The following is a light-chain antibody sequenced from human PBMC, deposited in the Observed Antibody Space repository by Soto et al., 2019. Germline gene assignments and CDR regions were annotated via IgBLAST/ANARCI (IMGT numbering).Light chain of an antibody. V-gene: IGKV3-20*01. CDR1: QSVSSIY. Sequence: EFVLTQSPGTLSLSPGERATLSCRASQSVSSIYLAWYQQKPGQAPRLLIYGASSRPTGIPDRFSGSGSGTDFTLTISRLEPEDFAVYYCQQYGSSALTFGGGTKVEIK. CDR3: QQYGSSALT. J-gene: IGKJ4*01. CDR2: GAS.